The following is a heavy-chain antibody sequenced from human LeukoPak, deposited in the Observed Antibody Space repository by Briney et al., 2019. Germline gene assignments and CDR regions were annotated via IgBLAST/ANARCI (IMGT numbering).Heavy chain of an antibody. CDR1: GFTFSSYG. D-gene: IGHD3-10*01. CDR3: ARAAMVRGVDYFDY. Sequence: GGSLRLSCAASGFTFSSYGMHWVRQAPGKGLDWVAVISYDGSNKYYADSVKGRFTISRDNSKNTLYLQMNSLRAEDTAIYYCARAAMVRGVDYFDYWSQGTLVTVSS. V-gene: IGHV3-30*03. CDR2: ISYDGSNK. J-gene: IGHJ4*02.